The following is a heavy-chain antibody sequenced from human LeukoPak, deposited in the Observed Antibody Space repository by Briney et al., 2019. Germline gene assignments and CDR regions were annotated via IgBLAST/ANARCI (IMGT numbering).Heavy chain of an antibody. J-gene: IGHJ4*02. Sequence: GGSLRLSCAASGFTFSTYVMNWVRQAPGKGLEWVSAISGGGGITYYADSVKGRFTISRDNSNNMVYLQMNSLRAEDTAVYYCAKGQVGATADYWGQGTLVTVSS. CDR3: AKGQVGATADY. D-gene: IGHD1-26*01. CDR2: ISGGGGIT. V-gene: IGHV3-23*01. CDR1: GFTFSTYV.